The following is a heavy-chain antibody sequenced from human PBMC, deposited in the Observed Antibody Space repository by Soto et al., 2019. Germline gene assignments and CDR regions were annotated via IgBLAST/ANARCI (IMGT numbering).Heavy chain of an antibody. CDR1: GFTFSSYA. Sequence: EVQLLESGGGLVQPGGSLRLSCAASGFTFSSYAMSWVRQAPGKGLEWVSAISGSGGSTYYADSVKGRFTISRDNSKNTLYLQMNSLRAEDTAVYYCAKDSQDCSGGSCYGDCDYWGQGTLVTVSS. J-gene: IGHJ4*02. D-gene: IGHD2-15*01. CDR3: AKDSQDCSGGSCYGDCDY. CDR2: ISGSGGST. V-gene: IGHV3-23*01.